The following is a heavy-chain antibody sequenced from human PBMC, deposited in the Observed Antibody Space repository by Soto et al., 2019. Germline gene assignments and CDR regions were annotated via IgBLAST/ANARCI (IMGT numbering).Heavy chain of an antibody. CDR1: GFTFSNNW. Sequence: GGSLRLSCTASGFTFSNNWMTWVRQPPAKGLEWVANIKPDGSEQYYVDSVKGRFTISRDNTRDSLYLHVNGLRPDDTAVYYCASGRSAAYWGQGTLVTVSS. CDR2: IKPDGSEQ. J-gene: IGHJ4*02. CDR3: ASGRSAAY. D-gene: IGHD6-25*01. V-gene: IGHV3-7*05.